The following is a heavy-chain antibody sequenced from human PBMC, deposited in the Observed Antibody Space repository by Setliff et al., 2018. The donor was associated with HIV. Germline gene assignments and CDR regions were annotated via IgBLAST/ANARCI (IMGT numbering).Heavy chain of an antibody. CDR1: GGTFSSYG. CDR3: ARDREAGDWYFDL. V-gene: IGHV1-69*05. D-gene: IGHD6-13*01. CDR2: IIPIFGTR. J-gene: IGHJ2*01. Sequence: SVKVSCKASGGTFSSYGISWVRQAPGQGFEWIGGIIPIFGTRNYAQKFQGRVTMTTDTSTSTAYMELRSLRSDDTAVYYCARDREAGDWYFDLWGRGTLVTVSS.